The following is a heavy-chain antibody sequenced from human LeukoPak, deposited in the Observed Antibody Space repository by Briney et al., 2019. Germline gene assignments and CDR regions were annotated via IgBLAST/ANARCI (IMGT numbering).Heavy chain of an antibody. V-gene: IGHV4-59*08. Sequence: SETLSLTCTVSGGSISSYYWSWIRQPPGKGLEWIGYIYYSGSTNYNPSLKSRVTISVDASKNQFSLKLSSVTAADTAVYYCARREKLVFDYWGQGTLVTVSS. J-gene: IGHJ4*02. D-gene: IGHD6-6*01. CDR2: IYYSGST. CDR3: ARREKLVFDY. CDR1: GGSISSYY.